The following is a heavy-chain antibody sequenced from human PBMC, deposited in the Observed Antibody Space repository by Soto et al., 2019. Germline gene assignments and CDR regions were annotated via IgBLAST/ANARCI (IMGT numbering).Heavy chain of an antibody. V-gene: IGHV3-30*18. J-gene: IGHJ6*02. Sequence: QVQLVESGGGVVQPGRSLRLSCAASGFTFSSYGMHWVRQAPGKGLEWVAVISYDGSNKYYADSVKGRFTISRDNSKNTLYLQMNSLRAEDTAVYYCAKACRHYDSSGYPDYYGMDVWGQGTTVTVSS. CDR3: AKACRHYDSSGYPDYYGMDV. CDR2: ISYDGSNK. CDR1: GFTFSSYG. D-gene: IGHD3-22*01.